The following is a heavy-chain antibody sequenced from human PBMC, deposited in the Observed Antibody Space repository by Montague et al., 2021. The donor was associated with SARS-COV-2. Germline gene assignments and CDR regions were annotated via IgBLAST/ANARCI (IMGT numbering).Heavy chain of an antibody. CDR1: GGSLSGYY. D-gene: IGHD1-20*01. J-gene: IGHJ6*02. CDR2: INHSGST. Sequence: SETLSLTCAVYGGSLSGYYWSWIHQPPGKGPEWIGEINHSGSTNYNPSLKSRVTISLDTSKNQFSLKLSSVTAADTAVYYCARGRRRYNWRDETSYYYGMDVWGQGTTVTVSS. CDR3: ARGRRRYNWRDETSYYYGMDV. V-gene: IGHV4-34*01.